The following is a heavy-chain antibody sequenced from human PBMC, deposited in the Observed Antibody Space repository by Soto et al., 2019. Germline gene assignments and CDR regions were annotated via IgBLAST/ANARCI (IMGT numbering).Heavy chain of an antibody. Sequence: EEQLVESGGGLVQPGGSLRLSCVASGFILSGYYMHWVRQATGEGLEWVSAIGTAGDPYYSGSVKGRFTISRGNAENSVYLQMNSLRAGDTAVYYCARAGYDSSGYYFYAMDVWGPGTTVTVS. V-gene: IGHV3-13*05. J-gene: IGHJ6*02. CDR2: IGTAGDP. D-gene: IGHD3-22*01. CDR1: GFILSGYY. CDR3: ARAGYDSSGYYFYAMDV.